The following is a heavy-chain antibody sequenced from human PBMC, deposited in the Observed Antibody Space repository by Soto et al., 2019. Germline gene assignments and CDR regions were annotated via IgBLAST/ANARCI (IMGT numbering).Heavy chain of an antibody. Sequence: QVLLVQSGAEVRKPGASVKVSCKASGYTFTTYEITWVREATGQGLEWMGWMNPNSGGTIYAQQFQGRVTMTANTSISTAYLELSSLTSEDTAVYYCARGGLVYGGADSWGQGTLVTVSS. CDR1: GYTFTTYE. CDR2: MNPNSGGT. V-gene: IGHV1-8*01. CDR3: ARGGLVYGGADS. J-gene: IGHJ4*02. D-gene: IGHD3-3*01.